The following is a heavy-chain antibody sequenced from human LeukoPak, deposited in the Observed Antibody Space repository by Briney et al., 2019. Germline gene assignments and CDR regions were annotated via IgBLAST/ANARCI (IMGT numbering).Heavy chain of an antibody. CDR1: GGSFSGYY. CDR2: INHSGST. D-gene: IGHD2-2*01. V-gene: IGHV4-34*01. CDR3: ARARREAAGVFVVVPAAISG. J-gene: IGHJ4*02. Sequence: SETLSLTCAVYGGSFSGYYWSWIRQPPGKGLEWIGEINHSGSTNYNPSLKSRVTISVDTSKNQFSLKLSSVTAADTAVYYCARARREAAGVFVVVPAAISGWGQGTLVTASS.